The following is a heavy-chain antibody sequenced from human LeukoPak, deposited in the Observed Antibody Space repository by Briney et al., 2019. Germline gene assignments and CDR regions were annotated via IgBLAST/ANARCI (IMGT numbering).Heavy chain of an antibody. CDR3: ASPLTGDY. CDR2: IKQDGSEK. D-gene: IGHD7-27*01. V-gene: IGHV3-7*01. J-gene: IGHJ4*02. Sequence: GGSLRLSCAGSGFTFSSYWMSWVRQAPGKGLEWVANIKQDGSEKYYVDSVKGRFTISRDNAKNSLYLQMNSLRAEDTAVYYCASPLTGDYSGQGTLVTVSS. CDR1: GFTFSSYW.